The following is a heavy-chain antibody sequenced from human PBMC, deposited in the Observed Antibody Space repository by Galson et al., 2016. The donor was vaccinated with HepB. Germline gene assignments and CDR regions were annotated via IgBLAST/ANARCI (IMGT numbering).Heavy chain of an antibody. CDR1: GYTFTTYY. J-gene: IGHJ4*02. CDR2: INPSGGVT. Sequence: SGYTFTTYYLHWVRQAPGQGLEWMGIINPSGGVTSYAQRLQGRVTMTRDTSTSTVYMELSSLRYDDTAIYYCARGAAVAGFDFWGQGTLVTVSS. D-gene: IGHD6-19*01. V-gene: IGHV1-46*01. CDR3: ARGAAVAGFDF.